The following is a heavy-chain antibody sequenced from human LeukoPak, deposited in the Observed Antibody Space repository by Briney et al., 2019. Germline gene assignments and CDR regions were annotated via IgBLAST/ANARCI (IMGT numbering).Heavy chain of an antibody. J-gene: IGHJ4*02. V-gene: IGHV3-43D*03. Sequence: GGSLRLSCAASGFTFDDYAMHWFRHAPGKGLEWVSLISWDGGSTYYADSVKGRFTISRDNSKNSLYLQMNSLRAEDTALYHCAKDRDSSSWYGEFDYWGQGTLVTVSS. CDR3: AKDRDSSSWYGEFDY. CDR1: GFTFDDYA. CDR2: ISWDGGST. D-gene: IGHD6-13*01.